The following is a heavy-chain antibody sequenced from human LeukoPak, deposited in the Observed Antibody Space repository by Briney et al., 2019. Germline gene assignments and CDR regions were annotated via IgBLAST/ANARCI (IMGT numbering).Heavy chain of an antibody. CDR1: GFTFDDYA. V-gene: IGHV3-9*01. Sequence: PGGSLRLSCAASGFTFDDYAMHWVREAPGKGLEWVSGISWNSGSIGYADSVKGRFTISRDNAKNSLYLQMNSLRAEDTALYYCAKDTSLQWLVQSAFDYWGQGTLVTVSS. D-gene: IGHD6-19*01. CDR3: AKDTSLQWLVQSAFDY. CDR2: ISWNSGSI. J-gene: IGHJ4*02.